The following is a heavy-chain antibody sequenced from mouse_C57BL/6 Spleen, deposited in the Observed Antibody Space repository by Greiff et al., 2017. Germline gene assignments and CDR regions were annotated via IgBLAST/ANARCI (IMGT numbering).Heavy chain of an antibody. D-gene: IGHD1-1*01. V-gene: IGHV5-17*01. CDR3: ARQLRYDY. CDR2: ISSGSSTI. CDR1: GFTFSDYG. Sequence: EVQLVESGGGLVKPGGSLKLSCAASGFTFSDYGMHWVRQAPEKGLEWVANISSGSSTIYYADTVKGRFTITRDNAKNTLFLQMSSLRSEDTAMYYCARQLRYDYWGQGTLVTVSA. J-gene: IGHJ3*01.